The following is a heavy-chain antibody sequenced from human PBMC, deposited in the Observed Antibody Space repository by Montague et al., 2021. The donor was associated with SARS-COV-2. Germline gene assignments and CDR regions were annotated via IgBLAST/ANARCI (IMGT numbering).Heavy chain of an antibody. CDR3: ARDSASGSWHGDDVYDI. V-gene: IGHV3-7*03. J-gene: IGHJ3*02. CDR2: IKQDESEK. Sequence: SLRLSCAASGFTFSSYWMNWVRQAPGKGLEWVANIKQDESEKYYVDSVKGRFTISRDNAKNLLSLQMNSLRAEDTAVYYCARDSASGSWHGDDVYDIWGQGTMVTVSS. D-gene: IGHD6-13*01. CDR1: GFTFSSYW.